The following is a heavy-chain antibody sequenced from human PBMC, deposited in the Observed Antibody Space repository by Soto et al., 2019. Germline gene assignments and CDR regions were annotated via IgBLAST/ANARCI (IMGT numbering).Heavy chain of an antibody. CDR2: TWYEGSNK. D-gene: IGHD4-17*01. J-gene: IGHJ4*02. Sequence: QVQLVESGGGVVQPGRSLRLSCAASGFTFSNYGMHWVRQAPGKGLEWVAVTWYEGSNKYYADSVKGRFTISRDNSKITLYLQMNSLRAEDTAVYYCARDLADYGDYVQYYFDYWGQGTLVTVSS. CDR1: GFTFSNYG. V-gene: IGHV3-33*01. CDR3: ARDLADYGDYVQYYFDY.